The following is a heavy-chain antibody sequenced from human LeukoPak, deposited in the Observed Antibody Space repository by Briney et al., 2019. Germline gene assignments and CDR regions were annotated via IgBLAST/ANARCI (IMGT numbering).Heavy chain of an antibody. J-gene: IGHJ5*02. Sequence: ASVKVSCKASGYTFTSYDINWVRQATGQGLEWMGWMNPNSGNTGYAQKFQGRVTMTRNTSISTAYMELSSLRSEDTAVYYCARVVILDWTGGFDPWGQGTLVTVSS. D-gene: IGHD3/OR15-3a*01. CDR2: MNPNSGNT. CDR3: ARVVILDWTGGFDP. V-gene: IGHV1-8*01. CDR1: GYTFTSYD.